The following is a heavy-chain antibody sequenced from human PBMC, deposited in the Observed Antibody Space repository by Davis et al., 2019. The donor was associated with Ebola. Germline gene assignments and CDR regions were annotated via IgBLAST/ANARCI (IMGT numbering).Heavy chain of an antibody. V-gene: IGHV3-48*02. CDR3: AREGGSGSYSNY. D-gene: IGHD3-10*01. Sequence: GESLRLSCAVSGFTFSSYSMNWVRQAPGKGLEWVSYIRTSGSTKYYADSVKGRFSISRDDAKNSLYLQMNSLRDEDTAVYYCAREGGSGSYSNYWGQGTLVTVSS. CDR2: IRTSGSTK. J-gene: IGHJ4*02. CDR1: GFTFSSYS.